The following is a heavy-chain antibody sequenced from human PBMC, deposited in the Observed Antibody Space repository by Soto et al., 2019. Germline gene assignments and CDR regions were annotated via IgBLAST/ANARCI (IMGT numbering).Heavy chain of an antibody. D-gene: IGHD2-15*01. CDR1: GYTFTSYA. V-gene: IGHV1-3*01. CDR3: ARVPEYCSGGSCYSWAEYFQH. CDR2: INAGNGNT. J-gene: IGHJ1*01. Sequence: GASVKVSCKASGYTFTSYAMHWVRQAPGQRLEWMGWINAGNGNTKYSQKFQGRVTITRDTSASTAYMELSSLRSEDTAVYYCARVPEYCSGGSCYSWAEYFQHWGQGTLVTVSS.